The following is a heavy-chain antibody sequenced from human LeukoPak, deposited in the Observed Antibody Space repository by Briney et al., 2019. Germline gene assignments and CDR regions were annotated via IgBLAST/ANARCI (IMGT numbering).Heavy chain of an antibody. CDR1: GFTFSGYS. Sequence: PGGSLRLSCAASGFTFSGYSMNWVRQAPGKGLEWVSHITASGTAVFYADSVKGRFTISRDNAKNSLYLQMNSLRAEDTAVYYCARDRMVAATAGYYYGMDVWGQGTTVTVSS. D-gene: IGHD2-15*01. J-gene: IGHJ6*02. CDR2: ITASGTAV. V-gene: IGHV3-21*05. CDR3: ARDRMVAATAGYYYGMDV.